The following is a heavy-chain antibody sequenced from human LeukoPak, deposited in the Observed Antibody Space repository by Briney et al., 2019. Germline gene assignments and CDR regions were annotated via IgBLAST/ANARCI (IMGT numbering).Heavy chain of an antibody. V-gene: IGHV3-30*04. CDR3: ARVRIGSGWYFDY. D-gene: IGHD6-19*01. CDR2: ISYDGSNK. J-gene: IGHJ4*02. Sequence: GSLRLSCAASGFTFSSYAMHWVRQAPGKGLEWVAVISYDGSNKYYADSVKGRFTISRDNSKNTLYLQMNSLRAEDTAVYYCARVRIGSGWYFDYWGQGTLVTVSS. CDR1: GFTFSSYA.